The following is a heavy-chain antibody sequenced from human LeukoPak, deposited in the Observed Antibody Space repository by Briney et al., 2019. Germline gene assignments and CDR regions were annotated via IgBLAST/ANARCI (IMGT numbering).Heavy chain of an antibody. Sequence: GASVKVSCKASGGTFSSYSISWVRQAPGQGPEWMGGIITMFGTTNYAQKFQGRVTIIADKSTSTAYMELSSLRSEDTAVYYCARHLDGDYVGAFDIWGQGTMVTVSS. J-gene: IGHJ3*02. CDR1: GGTFSSYS. D-gene: IGHD4-17*01. CDR3: ARHLDGDYVGAFDI. CDR2: IITMFGTT. V-gene: IGHV1-69*06.